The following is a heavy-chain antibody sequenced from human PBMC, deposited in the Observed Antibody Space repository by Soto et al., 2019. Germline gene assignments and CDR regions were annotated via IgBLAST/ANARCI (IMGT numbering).Heavy chain of an antibody. CDR3: ASSYCISTSCPPYYGMDV. CDR1: GYTFTSYA. J-gene: IGHJ6*02. Sequence: ASVKVSCKASGYTFTSYAMHWVRQAPGQRFEWMGWINAGNGNTKYSQKFQGRVTITRDTSASTAYMELRSLRSEDTAVYYCASSYCISTSCPPYYGMDVWGQGTTVTAP. V-gene: IGHV1-3*01. CDR2: INAGNGNT. D-gene: IGHD2-2*01.